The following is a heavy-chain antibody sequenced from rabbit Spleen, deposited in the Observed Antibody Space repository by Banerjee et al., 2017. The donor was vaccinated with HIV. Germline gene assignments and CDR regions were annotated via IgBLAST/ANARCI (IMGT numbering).Heavy chain of an antibody. CDR3: VREAGYAGYGDGNL. Sequence: QLEESGGGLVQPEGSLTLTCKASGVSLHDKDVMCWVRQGPGKGLEWIGYIDPVFGSTNYATWVNGRFTISSHNAQNTLYLQLNSLTVADTATYFCVREAGYAGYGDGNLWGPGTLVTVS. CDR2: IDPVFGST. V-gene: IGHV1S7*01. D-gene: IGHD7-1*01. J-gene: IGHJ4*01. CDR1: GVSLHDKD.